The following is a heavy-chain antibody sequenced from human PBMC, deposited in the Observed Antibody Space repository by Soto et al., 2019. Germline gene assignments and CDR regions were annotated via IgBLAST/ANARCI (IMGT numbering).Heavy chain of an antibody. CDR1: GFCFSTHD. D-gene: IGHD3-10*01. Sequence: GGSLRLSCAASGFCFSTHDISWVRQAPGKGLEWVSAIRRSGGATFYADSVEGRFTISRDNSKKVLYLQLDSLRVEDTALYYCAKDRGLYYGAGSYYSFDAWGQGTLVTVSS. CDR2: IRRSGGAT. CDR3: AKDRGLYYGAGSYYSFDA. J-gene: IGHJ5*02. V-gene: IGHV3-23*01.